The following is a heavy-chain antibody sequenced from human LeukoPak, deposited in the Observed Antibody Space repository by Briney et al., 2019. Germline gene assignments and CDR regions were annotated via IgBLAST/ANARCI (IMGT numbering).Heavy chain of an antibody. Sequence: SETLSLTCAVSGGSISSSNWWSWVRQPPGKGLEWIGEIYHSGSTNYNPSLKSRVTISVDKSKNQFSLKLSSVTAADTAVYYCAGDFYYYDSSGYYKSKTDDAFDIWGQGTMVTVSS. V-gene: IGHV4-4*02. CDR3: AGDFYYYDSSGYYKSKTDDAFDI. CDR2: IYHSGST. J-gene: IGHJ3*02. D-gene: IGHD3-22*01. CDR1: GGSISSSNW.